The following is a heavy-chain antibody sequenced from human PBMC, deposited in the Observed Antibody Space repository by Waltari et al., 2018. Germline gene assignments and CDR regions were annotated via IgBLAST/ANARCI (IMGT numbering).Heavy chain of an antibody. CDR2: IIPIFGTA. CDR1: GGTFSSYA. V-gene: IGHV1-69*01. CDR3: ARGKGAGVVTAIPYWYFDL. D-gene: IGHD2-21*02. Sequence: QVQLVQSGAEVKKPGSSVKVSCKASGGTFSSYAIRWVRQAPGTGLEWMGGIIPIFGTANYAQKFQGRVTITADESTSTAYMELSSLRSEDTAVYYCARGKGAGVVTAIPYWYFDLWGRGTLVTVSS. J-gene: IGHJ2*01.